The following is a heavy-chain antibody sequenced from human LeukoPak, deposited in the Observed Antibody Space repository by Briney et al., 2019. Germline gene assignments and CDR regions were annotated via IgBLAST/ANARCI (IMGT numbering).Heavy chain of an antibody. CDR1: GGSFSGFY. D-gene: IGHD5-24*01. Sequence: SETLSLTCAVYGGSFSGFYWSWIRQPPGKGLEWIGEINHSGSTNYNPSLKSRVTISVDTSKNQFSLRLSSVTAADTAVYYCALGELGDGYNSYFDYWGQGTLVTVSS. CDR3: ALGELGDGYNSYFDY. V-gene: IGHV4-34*01. CDR2: INHSGST. J-gene: IGHJ4*02.